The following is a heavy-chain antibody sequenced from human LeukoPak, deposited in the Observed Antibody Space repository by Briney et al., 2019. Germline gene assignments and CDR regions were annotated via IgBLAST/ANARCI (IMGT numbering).Heavy chain of an antibody. CDR3: ARGDSSGWYPSQNWFDP. J-gene: IGHJ5*02. D-gene: IGHD6-19*01. CDR2: INNDGRIT. Sequence: GGSLRPSCAASGFTFSRHWMHWVRQAPGKGLVWVSRINNDGRITNDADSVKGRFTISRDNSKNTLYLQMNSLRAEDTAVYYCARGDSSGWYPSQNWFDPWGQGTLVTVSS. V-gene: IGHV3-74*01. CDR1: GFTFSRHW.